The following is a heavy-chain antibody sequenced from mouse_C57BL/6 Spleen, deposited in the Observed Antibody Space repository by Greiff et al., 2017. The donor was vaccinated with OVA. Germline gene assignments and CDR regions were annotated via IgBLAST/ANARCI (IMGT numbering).Heavy chain of an antibody. CDR2: INPNNGGT. V-gene: IGHV1-26*01. J-gene: IGHJ3*01. CDR1: GYTFTDYY. CDR3: ARGGLRMCAY. Sequence: VQLQQSGPELVKPGASVKISCKASGYTFTDYYMNWVKQSHGKSLEWIGDINPNNGGTSYNQKFKGKATLTVDKSSSTAYMELRSLTSEDSAVYYCARGGLRMCAYWGQGTLVTVSA. D-gene: IGHD2-4*01.